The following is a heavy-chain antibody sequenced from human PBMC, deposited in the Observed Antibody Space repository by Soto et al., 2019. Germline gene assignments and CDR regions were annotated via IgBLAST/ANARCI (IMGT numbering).Heavy chain of an antibody. V-gene: IGHV4-59*08. CDR3: ASSSIAARQVDY. Sequence: XXTLSLPCTVAGGSISSYDWSWIPQPPGKGLEWIGYIYYSGSTNYNPSLKSRVTISVDTSKNQFSLKLSSVTAADTAVYYCASSSIAARQVDYWGQGTLVTVSS. J-gene: IGHJ4*02. D-gene: IGHD6-6*01. CDR2: IYYSGST. CDR1: GGSISSYD.